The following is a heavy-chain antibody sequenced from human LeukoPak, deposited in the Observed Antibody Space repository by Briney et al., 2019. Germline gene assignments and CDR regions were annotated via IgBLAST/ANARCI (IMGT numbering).Heavy chain of an antibody. V-gene: IGHV3-7*01. J-gene: IGHJ4*02. CDR2: IKEAGSVQ. CDR3: ASRESSMARSH. Sequence: GGSLRLSCAASGFIISDYWMNWVREVPGKGLEGVANIKEAGSVQDYVDSVRGRFTISRDNAKNSVYLQMNSLRVEDTAVYYCASRESSMARSHWGQGTLVTVSA. D-gene: IGHD3-10*01. CDR1: GFIISDYW.